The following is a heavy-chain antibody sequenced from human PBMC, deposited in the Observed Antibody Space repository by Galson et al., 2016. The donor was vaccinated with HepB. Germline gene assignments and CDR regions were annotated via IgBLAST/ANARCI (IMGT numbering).Heavy chain of an antibody. CDR2: IYTGGST. V-gene: IGHV3-53*01. J-gene: IGHJ4*02. Sequence: SLRLSCAASGFSVSSNFVSWVRQSPGKGLEWVSVIYTGGSTYYADSVKGRFTISRDNSKNMLYLQMNGLRAEDTAVYYCARAIAAAGNFDYWGQGTLVTVSS. CDR1: GFSVSSNF. D-gene: IGHD6-13*01. CDR3: ARAIAAAGNFDY.